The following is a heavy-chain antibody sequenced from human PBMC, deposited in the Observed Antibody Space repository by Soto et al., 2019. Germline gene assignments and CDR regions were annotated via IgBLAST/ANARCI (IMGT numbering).Heavy chain of an antibody. Sequence: QVQVVQSGAEVKKPGASVKVSCKASGYSFTSYHIHWVRQAPGQGLEWMGVVNPSDGRTRYAHNFQGTVTMTRDTSTSAVYMELSSRRSKDTAIYYCARARGYSFGYNYFDPWGQGTVVTVSS. V-gene: IGHV1-46*01. CDR1: GYSFTSYH. J-gene: IGHJ5*02. CDR3: ARARGYSFGYNYFDP. D-gene: IGHD5-18*01. CDR2: VNPSDGRT.